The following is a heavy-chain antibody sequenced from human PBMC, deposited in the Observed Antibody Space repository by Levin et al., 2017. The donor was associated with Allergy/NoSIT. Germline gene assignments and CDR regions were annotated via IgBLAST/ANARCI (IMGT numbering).Heavy chain of an antibody. V-gene: IGHV3-15*07. CDR1: DFTFSNAW. J-gene: IGHJ4*02. CDR3: ATRGSGTYGVY. Sequence: GGSLRLSCAASDFTFSNAWMNWVRQTPGKGLEWVGRIKSKTDGGTTDYAAPVTGRFTISRDDSKNTLYLQMNSLKTEDTAVYYCATRGSGTYGVYWGQGTLVTVSS. CDR2: IKSKTDGGTT. D-gene: IGHD1-26*01.